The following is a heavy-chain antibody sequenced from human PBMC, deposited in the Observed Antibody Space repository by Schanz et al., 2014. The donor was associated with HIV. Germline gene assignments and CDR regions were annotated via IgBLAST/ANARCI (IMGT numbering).Heavy chain of an antibody. J-gene: IGHJ5*02. CDR3: AGSSEYSSGWYVL. CDR1: GGTFSGHG. V-gene: IGHV1-2*02. CDR2: IKPNSGGT. Sequence: QVQLVQSGAEVKKPGSSVKVSCQASGGTFSGHGISWVRQAPGQGLEWMGWIKPNSGGTDYAQRFQGRVTMTRDTSISTAYMELSSLTSDDTAVYFCAGSSEYSSGWYVLWGQGTLVTVSS. D-gene: IGHD3-22*01.